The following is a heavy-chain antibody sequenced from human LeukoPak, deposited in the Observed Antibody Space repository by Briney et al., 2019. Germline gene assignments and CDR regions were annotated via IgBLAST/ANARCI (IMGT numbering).Heavy chain of an antibody. Sequence: GRSLRLSCAASGFTVSSNYMSWVRQAPGKGLEWVSVIYSGGSTYYADSVKGRFTISRHNSKNTLYLQMNSLRAEDTAVYYCARVPATATHPHYYYYYGMDVWGQGTTVTVSS. D-gene: IGHD2-15*01. CDR2: IYSGGST. CDR1: GFTVSSNY. J-gene: IGHJ6*02. V-gene: IGHV3-53*04. CDR3: ARVPATATHPHYYYYYGMDV.